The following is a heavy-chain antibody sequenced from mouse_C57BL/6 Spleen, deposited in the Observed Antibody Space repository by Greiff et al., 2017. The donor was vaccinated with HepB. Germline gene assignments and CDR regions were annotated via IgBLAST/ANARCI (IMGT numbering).Heavy chain of an antibody. CDR2: INPSTGGT. CDR1: GYSFTGYY. CDR3: AKQLRLYYAMDD. J-gene: IGHJ4*01. D-gene: IGHD3-2*02. Sequence: VQLQQSGPELVKPGASVKISCKASGYSFTGYYMNWVKQSPEKSLEWIGEINPSTGGTTYNQKFKAKATLTVDKSSSTAYMQLKSLTSEDSAVYYCAKQLRLYYAMDDWGQGTSVTVSS. V-gene: IGHV1-42*01.